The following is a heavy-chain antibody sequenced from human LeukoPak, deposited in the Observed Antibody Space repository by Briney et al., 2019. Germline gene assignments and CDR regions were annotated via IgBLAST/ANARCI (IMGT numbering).Heavy chain of an antibody. CDR1: GFTFSSYE. V-gene: IGHV3-48*03. J-gene: IGHJ3*02. D-gene: IGHD3-16*01. CDR3: ARDCSRTPRRGNAFDI. CDR2: ISSSGSTI. Sequence: GGSLRLSCAASGFTFSSYEMNWVRQAPGKGLEWVSYISSSGSTIYYADSVKGRFTISRDNAKNSLCLQMNSLRAEDTAVYYCARDCSRTPRRGNAFDIWGQGTMVTVSS.